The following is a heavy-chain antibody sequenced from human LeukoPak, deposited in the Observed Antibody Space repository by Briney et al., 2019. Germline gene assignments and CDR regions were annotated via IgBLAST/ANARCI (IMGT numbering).Heavy chain of an antibody. J-gene: IGHJ5*02. CDR1: GYTFTSYY. D-gene: IGHD7-27*01. Sequence: ASVKVSCKASGYTFTSYYMHWVRQAPGQGLERMGIINPSGGSTSYAQKFQGRVTMTRDTSTSTAYMELRSPRSDDTAVYYCARDESLTGEQNWFDPWGQGTLVTVSS. CDR2: INPSGGST. CDR3: ARDESLTGEQNWFDP. V-gene: IGHV1-46*01.